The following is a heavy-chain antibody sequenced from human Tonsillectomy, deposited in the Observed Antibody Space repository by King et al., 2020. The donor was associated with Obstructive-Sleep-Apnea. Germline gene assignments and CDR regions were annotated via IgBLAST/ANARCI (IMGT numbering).Heavy chain of an antibody. J-gene: IGHJ4*02. V-gene: IGHV4-59*08. CDR3: AKLFSWEPDY. CDR1: GGSISSYY. Sequence: QLQESGPGLVKPSETLSLTCTVSGGSISSYYWIWIRQPPGKGLEWIGYIYYSGSTNYNPSLKSRVTISVDTSKNQFSLKLSSVIAADTAVYYCAKLFSWEPDYWGQGTLVTVSS. D-gene: IGHD1-26*01. CDR2: IYYSGST.